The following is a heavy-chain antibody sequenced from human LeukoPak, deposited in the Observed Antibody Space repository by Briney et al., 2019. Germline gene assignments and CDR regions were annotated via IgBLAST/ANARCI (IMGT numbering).Heavy chain of an antibody. D-gene: IGHD3-22*01. J-gene: IGHJ4*02. CDR1: GFTFSSYW. Sequence: GGSLRLSCAASGFTFSSYWMSWVRQAPGKGLEWVANIKQDRSEKYYVDSVKGRFTISRDNAKNSLYLQMNSLRAEDTAVYYCARDSNYYESYFDYWGQGTLVTVSS. CDR3: ARDSNYYESYFDY. CDR2: IKQDRSEK. V-gene: IGHV3-7*01.